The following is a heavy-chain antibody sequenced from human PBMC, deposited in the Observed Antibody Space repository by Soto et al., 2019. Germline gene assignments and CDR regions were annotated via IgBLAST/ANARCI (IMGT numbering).Heavy chain of an antibody. Sequence: GGSLRLSCAASGLTFSSYSMNWVRQAPGKGLEWVSSISSSSSYIYYADSVKGRFTISRDNAKNSLYLQMNSLRAEDTAVYYCARDPEGYDSSGYALTHFDYWGQGT. CDR1: GLTFSSYS. CDR3: ARDPEGYDSSGYALTHFDY. V-gene: IGHV3-21*01. CDR2: ISSSSSYI. J-gene: IGHJ4*02. D-gene: IGHD3-22*01.